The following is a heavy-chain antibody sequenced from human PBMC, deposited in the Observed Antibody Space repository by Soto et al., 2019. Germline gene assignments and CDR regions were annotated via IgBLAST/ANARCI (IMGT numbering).Heavy chain of an antibody. CDR1: GFTFSSYS. Sequence: PGGSLRLSCAASGFTFSSYSMNWVRQAPGKGLEWVSYISSSSSTIYYADSVKGRFTISRDNAKNSLYLQMNGLRDEDTAVYYCARDSDGDVATGIDYWGQGTLVTVPS. CDR2: ISSSSSTI. V-gene: IGHV3-48*02. J-gene: IGHJ4*02. D-gene: IGHD5-12*01. CDR3: ARDSDGDVATGIDY.